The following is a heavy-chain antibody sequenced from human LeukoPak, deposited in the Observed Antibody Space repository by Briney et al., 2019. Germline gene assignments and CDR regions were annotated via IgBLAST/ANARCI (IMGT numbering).Heavy chain of an antibody. CDR3: ARGTVDTAMASPFDY. CDR2: IYHSGST. D-gene: IGHD5-18*01. Sequence: KTSETLSLTCAVSGYSISSGYYWGWIRQPPGKGLEWIGSIYHSGSTYYNPSLKSRVTISVDTSKNQFSLKLSSVTAADTAVYYCARGTVDTAMASPFDYWGQGTLVTASS. J-gene: IGHJ4*02. V-gene: IGHV4-38-2*01. CDR1: GYSISSGYY.